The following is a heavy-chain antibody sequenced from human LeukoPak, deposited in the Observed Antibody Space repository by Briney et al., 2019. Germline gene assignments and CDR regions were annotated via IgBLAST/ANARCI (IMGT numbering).Heavy chain of an antibody. Sequence: QSGGSLRLSCAASGFTFSSYAMSWVRQAPGKGLEWVANIKQDGSEKYYVDSVKGRFTISRDNAKNSLYLQMNSLRAEDTAVYYCARDSASGYYLNWFDPWGQGTLVTVSS. CDR2: IKQDGSEK. J-gene: IGHJ5*02. CDR3: ARDSASGYYLNWFDP. D-gene: IGHD3-22*01. CDR1: GFTFSSYA. V-gene: IGHV3-7*01.